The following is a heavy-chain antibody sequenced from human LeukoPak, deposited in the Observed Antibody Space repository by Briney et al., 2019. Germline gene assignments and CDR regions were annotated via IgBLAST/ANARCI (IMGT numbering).Heavy chain of an antibody. Sequence: PGGSLRLSCAASGFTFSSYAMSWVRQAPGKGLELVANIKQDRSEKYYVDSVKGRFTISRDNSKNTLYLQMNSLRPEDTAVYYCAKDWRRIVVVGPITRHGNYMDVWGKGTTVTISS. CDR2: IKQDRSEK. V-gene: IGHV3-7*01. CDR1: GFTFSSYA. CDR3: AKDWRRIVVVGPITRHGNYMDV. D-gene: IGHD2-15*01. J-gene: IGHJ6*03.